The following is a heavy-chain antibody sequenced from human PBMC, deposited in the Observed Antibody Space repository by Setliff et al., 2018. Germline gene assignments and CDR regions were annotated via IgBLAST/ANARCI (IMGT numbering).Heavy chain of an antibody. CDR1: GYSFTSYW. D-gene: IGHD3-22*01. Sequence: GESLKISCKTSGYSFTSYWIGWVRQMPGKGLEWIGIIFPANPETRYSPSFQGQVTISADKSIGTAYLQWNSLKASDTAIYYCATKDYDTSGYYRPFGFWGQGTLVTVSS. CDR3: ATKDYDTSGYYRPFGF. CDR2: IFPANPET. J-gene: IGHJ4*01. V-gene: IGHV5-51*01.